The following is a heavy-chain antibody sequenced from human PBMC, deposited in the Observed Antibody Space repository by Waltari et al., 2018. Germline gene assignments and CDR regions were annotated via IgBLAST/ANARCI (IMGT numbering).Heavy chain of an antibody. D-gene: IGHD3-16*01. V-gene: IGHV3-23*03. CDR2: IYNGGSGT. CDR3: TNGGY. Sequence: EVQLVESGGALVQPGGSLRLSCAASGFTFSTYAMSWVRQSPGKGLEWVSSIYNGGSGTYYADSVKGRFTISRDNSRNTLYLQMNSLSVEDTAVYYCTNGGYWGQATLVTVSS. CDR1: GFTFSTYA. J-gene: IGHJ4*02.